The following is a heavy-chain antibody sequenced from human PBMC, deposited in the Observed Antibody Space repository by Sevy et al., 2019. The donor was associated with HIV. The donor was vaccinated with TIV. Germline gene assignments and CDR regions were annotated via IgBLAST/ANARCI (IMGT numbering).Heavy chain of an antibody. D-gene: IGHD3-10*01. CDR1: GFTFSYYN. CDR2: ISSGSSYI. J-gene: IGHJ4*02. Sequence: GGSLRLSCAASGFTFSYYNMNWVRQAPGKGLEWVSSISSGSSYIFDVDSVKGRFTISRDNAKDSLFLQMNSLRAEDTAVYYCARNLDYYASGPPDFWGRRTLVTVSS. CDR3: ARNLDYYASGPPDF. V-gene: IGHV3-21*01.